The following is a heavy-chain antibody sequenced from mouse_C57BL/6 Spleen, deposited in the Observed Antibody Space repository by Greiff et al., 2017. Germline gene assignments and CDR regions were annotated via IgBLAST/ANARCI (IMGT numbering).Heavy chain of an antibody. V-gene: IGHV6-6*01. CDR3: TRPGEVPYWYFDV. CDR1: GFTFSDAW. D-gene: IGHD2-14*01. Sequence: EVKVEESGGGLVQPGGSMKLSCAASGFTFSDAWMDWVRQSPEKGLEWVAEIRNKANNHATYYAESVKGRFTISRDDSKSSVYLQMNSLRAEDTGIYYCTRPGEVPYWYFDVWGTGTTVTVSS. J-gene: IGHJ1*03. CDR2: IRNKANNHAT.